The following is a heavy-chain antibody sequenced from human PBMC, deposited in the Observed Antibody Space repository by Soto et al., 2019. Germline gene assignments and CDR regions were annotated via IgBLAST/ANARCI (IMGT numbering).Heavy chain of an antibody. D-gene: IGHD1-26*01. CDR3: ASAGGLLVDY. V-gene: IGHV3-30-3*01. Sequence: QVQLVESGGGVVQPGRSLRLSCAASGFMFSSYAMHWVRQAPGKGLEWVAVKTYDGSNKYYADSVKGRFTISRDNSNNTLDLQMNSLRAEDMAGYYCASAGGLLVDYWGQGTLVTVSS. J-gene: IGHJ4*02. CDR1: GFMFSSYA. CDR2: KTYDGSNK.